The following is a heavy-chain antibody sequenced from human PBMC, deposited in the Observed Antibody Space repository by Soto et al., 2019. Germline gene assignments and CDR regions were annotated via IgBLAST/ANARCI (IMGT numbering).Heavy chain of an antibody. V-gene: IGHV4-39*01. CDR3: ARRLYYDSSGFEGGGMDV. D-gene: IGHD3-22*01. J-gene: IGHJ6*02. CDR2: IYYSGST. Sequence: SETLSLTCTVSGGSISSSSYYWGWIRQPPGKGMAWIGSIYYSGSTYYNPSLKSRVTISVDTSKNQFSLKLSSVTAADTAVYYCARRLYYDSSGFEGGGMDVWGQGTTVTVSS. CDR1: GGSISSSSYY.